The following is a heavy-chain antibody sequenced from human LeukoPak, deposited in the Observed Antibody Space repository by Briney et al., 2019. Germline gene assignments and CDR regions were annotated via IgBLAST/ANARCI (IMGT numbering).Heavy chain of an antibody. J-gene: IGHJ4*02. V-gene: IGHV4-39*02. Sequence: PSETLSLTCTVSGGSISSYYWGWIRQPPGKGLEWIGSIYYSGSTYYNPSLKSRVTISVDTSKNQFSLKLSSVTAADTAVYYCAREAIDLYDYVWGSYPKYDYWSQGTLVTVSS. CDR2: IYYSGST. D-gene: IGHD3-16*02. CDR1: GGSISSYY. CDR3: AREAIDLYDYVWGSYPKYDY.